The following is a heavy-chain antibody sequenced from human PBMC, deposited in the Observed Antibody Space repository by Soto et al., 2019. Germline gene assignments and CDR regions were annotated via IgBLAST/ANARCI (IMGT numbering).Heavy chain of an antibody. CDR2: ISRSSTGI. J-gene: IGHJ6*02. CDR1: GFPFSLYS. CDR3: ARAVTWGLDV. Sequence: EVQLVESGGGLVQPGGSLRLSCAASGFPFSLYSMTWVRQAPGKGLEWVSYISRSSTGIHYADSVKGRFTISRDDATNSMHLQMNSLRDGDTAVYYCARAVTWGLDVWGQGTTVSISS. D-gene: IGHD3-10*01. V-gene: IGHV3-48*02.